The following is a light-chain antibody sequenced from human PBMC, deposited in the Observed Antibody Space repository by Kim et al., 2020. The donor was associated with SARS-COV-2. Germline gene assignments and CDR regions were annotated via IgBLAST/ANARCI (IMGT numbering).Light chain of an antibody. CDR2: LNSDGSH. Sequence: ASVKRTCTLSSGHSSYAIAWHQQQPEKGPRYLMKLNSDGSHTKGDGIPDRFSGSSSGAERYLTISSLQSEDEADYYCQTWDTGVQVFGGGTQLTVL. V-gene: IGLV4-69*01. CDR3: QTWDTGVQV. CDR1: SGHSSYA. J-gene: IGLJ2*01.